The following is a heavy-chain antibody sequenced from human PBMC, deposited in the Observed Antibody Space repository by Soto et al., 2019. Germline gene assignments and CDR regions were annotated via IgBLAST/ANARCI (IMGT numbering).Heavy chain of an antibody. CDR1: GGSFSGYY. V-gene: IGHV4-34*01. CDR3: ARGRRPGSYYSLKYYFDY. Sequence: QVPLQQWGAGLLKPSETLSLTCAVYGGSFSGYYWSWIRQPPGKGLEWIGEINHSGSTNYNPSLKSRVTISVDTSKNQFSLKLSSVTAADTAVYYCARGRRPGSYYSLKYYFDYWGQGTLVTVSS. J-gene: IGHJ4*02. D-gene: IGHD3-10*01. CDR2: INHSGST.